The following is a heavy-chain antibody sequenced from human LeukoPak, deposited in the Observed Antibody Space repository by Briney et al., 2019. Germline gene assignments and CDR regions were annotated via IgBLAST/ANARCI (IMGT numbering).Heavy chain of an antibody. CDR3: ARGREVIVVVAPFDI. J-gene: IGHJ3*02. V-gene: IGHV1-8*03. CDR1: GYTFTSYD. CDR2: MNPNSGNT. D-gene: IGHD2-15*01. Sequence: GASVNVSCKASGYTFTSYDINWVRQATGQGLEWMGWMNPNSGNTGYAQKFQGRVTITRNTSISTAYMELSSLRSEDTAVYYCARGREVIVVVAPFDIWGQGTMVTVSS.